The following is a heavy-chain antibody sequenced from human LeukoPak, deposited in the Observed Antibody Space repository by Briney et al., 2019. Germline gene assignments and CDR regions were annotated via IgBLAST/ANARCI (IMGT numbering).Heavy chain of an antibody. D-gene: IGHD5-24*01. V-gene: IGHV4-34*01. CDR2: INHSGST. Sequence: SETLSLTCAVYGGSFSGYYWSWIRQPPGKGLEWIGEINHSGSTNYNPSLKSRVTISVDTSKNQFSLKLSSVTAADTAVYYCAREGMATWEWFDPWGQGTLVTVSS. CDR1: GGSFSGYY. J-gene: IGHJ5*02. CDR3: AREGMATWEWFDP.